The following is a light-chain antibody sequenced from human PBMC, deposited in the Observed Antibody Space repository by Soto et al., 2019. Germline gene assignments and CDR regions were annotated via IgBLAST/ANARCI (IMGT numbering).Light chain of an antibody. CDR2: GAS. CDR1: QSVSNSY. J-gene: IGKJ1*01. Sequence: EIVLTQSPGTLSLSPGERATLSCRASQSVSNSYLAWYQQKPGQAPRLLVYGASSRATGIPDRFSGSGSGTDLILTIRRLEPEDFAVYFCQHYVYPQWTFGPGTKVEIK. V-gene: IGKV3-20*01. CDR3: QHYVYPQWT.